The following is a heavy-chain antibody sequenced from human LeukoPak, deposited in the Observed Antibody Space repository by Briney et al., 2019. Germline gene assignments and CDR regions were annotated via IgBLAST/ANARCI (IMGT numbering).Heavy chain of an antibody. D-gene: IGHD4-17*01. J-gene: IGHJ4*02. CDR1: GGTFSRYG. Sequence: GASVKVSCKASGGTFSRYGISWVRQAPGQGLEWMGGITPLFGTPNYAQKFQGRVTITADESTSTVYMELSSLRSEDTAVYYCARNGAVGLNRPIDYWGQGTLVTVSS. V-gene: IGHV1-69*13. CDR3: ARNGAVGLNRPIDY. CDR2: ITPLFGTP.